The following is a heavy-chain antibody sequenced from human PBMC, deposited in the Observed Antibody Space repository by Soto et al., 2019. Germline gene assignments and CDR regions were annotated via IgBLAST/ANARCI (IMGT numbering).Heavy chain of an antibody. CDR1: GGTFSSYA. J-gene: IGHJ4*02. CDR3: ARRWYYYGSGSYYPLDY. Sequence: QVQLVQSGAEVKKPGSSVKVSCKASGGTFSSYAISWVRQAPGQGLEWMGGIIPIFGTANYAQKFQGRVTITADESTSTAYRELSSLRSEDTAVSYCARRWYYYGSGSYYPLDYWGQGTLVTVSS. CDR2: IIPIFGTA. V-gene: IGHV1-69*01. D-gene: IGHD3-10*01.